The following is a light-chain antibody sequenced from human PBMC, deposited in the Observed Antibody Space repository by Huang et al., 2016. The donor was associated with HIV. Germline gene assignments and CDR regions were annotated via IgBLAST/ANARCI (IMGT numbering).Light chain of an antibody. CDR1: QNIRSY. V-gene: IGKV1-39*01. CDR3: QQSSNTPHT. CDR2: AAS. Sequence: DIQMTQSPSSRSASVGDRVTVTCRASQNIRSYLNWSQQKAGKAPRLLIYAASRLQRGVPSRFSGSGSGTDFTLTISSLQREDFATYYCQQSSNTPHTFGQGTKVEIK. J-gene: IGKJ1*01.